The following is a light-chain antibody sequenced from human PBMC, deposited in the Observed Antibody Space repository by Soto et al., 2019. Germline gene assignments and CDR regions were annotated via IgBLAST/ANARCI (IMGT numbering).Light chain of an antibody. Sequence: QSALTQPPSASGSPGQSVTISCTGTSSDVGAYNYVSWYQQHPGKAPKLMIYEVSKRPSGVPDRFSGSKSSNTASLTVSGLQAEDEADYYCSSYAGSNSVVFGGGTKVTVL. CDR2: EVS. CDR1: SSDVGAYNY. J-gene: IGLJ2*01. CDR3: SSYAGSNSVV. V-gene: IGLV2-8*01.